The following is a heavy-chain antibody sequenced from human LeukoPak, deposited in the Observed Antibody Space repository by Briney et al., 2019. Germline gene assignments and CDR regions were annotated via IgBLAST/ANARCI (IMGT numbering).Heavy chain of an antibody. J-gene: IGHJ4*01. CDR2: INPNSGGT. CDR3: ARDRDSSSWFDY. V-gene: IGHV1-2*04. Sequence: ASVKVSCKASGYTFTGYYMHWVRQAPGQGLEWMGWINPNSGGTNYAQKFQGWVTMTRDTSISTAYMELSRLRSDDTAVYYCARDRDSSSWFDYWSHGTLVTGCS. D-gene: IGHD6-13*01. CDR1: GYTFTGYY.